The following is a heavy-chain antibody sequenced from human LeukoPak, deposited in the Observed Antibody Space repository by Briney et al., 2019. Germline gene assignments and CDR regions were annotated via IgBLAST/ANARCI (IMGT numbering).Heavy chain of an antibody. Sequence: SETLSLTCTVSGGSINNYWGWIRQPAGKGLEWIGRTFSSGSTVYHPSLKSRVTMSVDTSRNSFSLKLTSVTAADTAVYYCARGRAVTTGDDYWGQGTLVTVSS. D-gene: IGHD4-17*01. J-gene: IGHJ4*02. V-gene: IGHV4-4*07. CDR1: GGSINNY. CDR2: TFSSGST. CDR3: ARGRAVTTGDDY.